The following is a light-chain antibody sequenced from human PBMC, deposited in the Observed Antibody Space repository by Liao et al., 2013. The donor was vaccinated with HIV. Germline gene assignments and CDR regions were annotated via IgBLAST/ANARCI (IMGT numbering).Light chain of an antibody. CDR3: QAWDSSTAVV. Sequence: SYELTQPPSVSVSPGQTANITCSGDKLGDKYASWYQQKPGQSPVLVIYQDIKRPSGIPERFSGSNSGNTATLTISGTQAMDEADYYCQAWDSSTAVVFGGGTKLTVL. CDR2: QDI. V-gene: IGLV3-1*01. J-gene: IGLJ2*01. CDR1: KLGDKY.